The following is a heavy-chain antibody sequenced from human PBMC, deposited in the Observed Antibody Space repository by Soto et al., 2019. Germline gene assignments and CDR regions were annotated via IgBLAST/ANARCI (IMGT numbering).Heavy chain of an antibody. Sequence: SETQCLTCSVAGGTIGDYGGSWIRQPPGKGLEWIGYIYYSGSTNYNPSLKSRVTISVGTSKNQFSLKLSSVTAADTAVYYCARGLTGTTFDYWGQGTLVTVSS. J-gene: IGHJ4*02. CDR1: GGTIGDYG. D-gene: IGHD1-7*01. V-gene: IGHV4-59*01. CDR2: IYYSGST. CDR3: ARGLTGTTFDY.